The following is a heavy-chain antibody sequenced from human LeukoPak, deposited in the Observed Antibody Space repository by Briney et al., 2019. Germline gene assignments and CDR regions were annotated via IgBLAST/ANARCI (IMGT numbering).Heavy chain of an antibody. CDR1: GYTLTELS. J-gene: IGHJ5*02. D-gene: IGHD3-10*01. CDR3: ATDLVTMVRGVIRGWFDP. V-gene: IGHV1-24*01. CDR2: FDPEDGET. Sequence: ASVKFSCKVSGYTLTELSMHWVRQAPGKGLEWMGGFDPEDGETIYAQKFQGRVTMTEDTSTDTAYMELSSLRSEDTAVYYCATDLVTMVRGVIRGWFDPWGQGTLVTVSS.